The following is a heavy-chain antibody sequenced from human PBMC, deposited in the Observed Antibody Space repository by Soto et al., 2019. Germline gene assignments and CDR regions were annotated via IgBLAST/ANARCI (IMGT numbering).Heavy chain of an antibody. Sequence: GGSLRLSCAASGFTFSSYGMHWVRQAPGKGLEWVAVISYDGSNKYYADSVKGRFTISRDNSKNTLYLQMNSLRAEDTAVYYCAKDGYCSSTSCYPYYYYYGMDVWGQGTTVTVS. CDR1: GFTFSSYG. J-gene: IGHJ6*02. CDR3: AKDGYCSSTSCYPYYYYYGMDV. CDR2: ISYDGSNK. D-gene: IGHD2-2*03. V-gene: IGHV3-30*18.